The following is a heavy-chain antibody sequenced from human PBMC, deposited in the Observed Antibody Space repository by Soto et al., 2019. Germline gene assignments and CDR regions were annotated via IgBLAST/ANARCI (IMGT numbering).Heavy chain of an antibody. CDR3: ARVGQLPRKGAFDI. CDR1: GYTFTGYY. Sequence: ASVKVSGKASGYTFTGYYMHWVRQAPGQGLEWMGWINPNSGGTNYAQKFQGWVTMTRDTSISTAYMELSRLRSDDTAVYYCARVGQLPRKGAFDIWGQGTMVTVSS. D-gene: IGHD2-2*01. CDR2: INPNSGGT. V-gene: IGHV1-2*04. J-gene: IGHJ3*02.